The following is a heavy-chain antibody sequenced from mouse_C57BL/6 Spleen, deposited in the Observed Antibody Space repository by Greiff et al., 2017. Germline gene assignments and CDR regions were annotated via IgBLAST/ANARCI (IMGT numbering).Heavy chain of an antibody. CDR3: ARSSSFYYFDY. CDR2: IDPSDSYT. J-gene: IGHJ2*01. Sequence: VQLQQPGAELVMPGASVKLSCKASGYTFTSYWMHWVKQRPGQGLEWIGEIDPSDSYTTYNQKFKGKSTLTVDKSSSTACMQLSSLTSEDSAVYYGARSSSFYYFDYWGQGTTLTVSS. V-gene: IGHV1-69*01. CDR1: GYTFTSYW. D-gene: IGHD1-1*01.